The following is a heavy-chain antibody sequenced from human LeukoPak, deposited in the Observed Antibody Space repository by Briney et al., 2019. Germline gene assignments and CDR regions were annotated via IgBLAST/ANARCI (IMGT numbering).Heavy chain of an antibody. D-gene: IGHD7-27*01. CDR2: MNPSSGNT. J-gene: IGHJ4*02. CDR3: AKDGNWARFEN. CDR1: GYTFTSYD. Sequence: ASVKVSCKASGYTFTSYDINWVRQATGQGLEWMGWMNPSSGNTGYAQKFQGRVTMTRNTSISTAYMELSSLRSDDTAAYYCAKDGNWARFENWGQGTLVTVSS. V-gene: IGHV1-8*01.